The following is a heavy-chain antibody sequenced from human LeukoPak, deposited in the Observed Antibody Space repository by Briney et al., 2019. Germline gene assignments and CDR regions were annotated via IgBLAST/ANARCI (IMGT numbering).Heavy chain of an antibody. Sequence: PGRSLRLSCAASGFNFSSYAMHWVRQAPGKGLERVAVISYDGSNKYYADSVKGRFTISRDNSKNTLYLQMNSLRAEDTAVYYCARGAVVITNYSFDYWGQGTLVTVSS. CDR3: ARGAVVITNYSFDY. V-gene: IGHV3-30-3*01. J-gene: IGHJ4*02. CDR2: ISYDGSNK. CDR1: GFNFSSYA. D-gene: IGHD3-22*01.